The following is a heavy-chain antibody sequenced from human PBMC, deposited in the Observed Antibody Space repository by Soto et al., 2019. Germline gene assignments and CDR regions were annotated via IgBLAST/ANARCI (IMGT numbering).Heavy chain of an antibody. CDR2: INTAGSST. J-gene: IGHJ4*02. CDR1: GFTFSGCW. D-gene: IGHD6-25*01. V-gene: IGHV3-74*01. CDR3: AGGILVAEQFDN. Sequence: EVQLVESGGGLVQPGGSLRVSCAASGFTFSGCWMHWVRQAPGKGLVWVSRINTAGSSTTYADSVKGRFTISRDNAKNTLFLQMNSMRAEDTAVYYCAGGILVAEQFDNWGQGTLVTISS.